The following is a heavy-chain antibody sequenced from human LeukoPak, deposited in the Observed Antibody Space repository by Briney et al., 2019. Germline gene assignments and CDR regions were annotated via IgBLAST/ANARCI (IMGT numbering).Heavy chain of an antibody. J-gene: IGHJ3*02. D-gene: IGHD3-22*01. CDR2: IYYSGST. V-gene: IGHV4-59*01. CDR3: ARGQYYDSSGYYYLGGAFDI. Sequence: KPSETLSLTCTVSGGSISSYYWSWIRQPPGKGLEWIGYIYYSGSTNYNPSLKSRVTISVDTSKNQFSLKLSSVTAADTAVYYCARGQYYDSSGYYYLGGAFDIWGQGTMVTVSS. CDR1: GGSISSYY.